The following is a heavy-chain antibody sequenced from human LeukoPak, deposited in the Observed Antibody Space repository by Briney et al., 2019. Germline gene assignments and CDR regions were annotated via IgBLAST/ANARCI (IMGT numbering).Heavy chain of an antibody. CDR2: IYSSGST. V-gene: IGHV4-4*07. Sequence: SSETLSLTCTVSGGSISGYYWSWLRQPAGKGLEWIGRIYSSGSTNYNPSLKSRVTMSLDTSKNQLSLKLTSVTAADTAVYYCARSSYTVTNFGFWGQGTLVTVSS. D-gene: IGHD4-17*01. CDR3: ARSSYTVTNFGF. CDR1: GGSISGYY. J-gene: IGHJ4*02.